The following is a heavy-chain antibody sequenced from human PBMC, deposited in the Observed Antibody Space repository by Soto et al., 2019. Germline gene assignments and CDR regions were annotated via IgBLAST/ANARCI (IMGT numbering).Heavy chain of an antibody. CDR2: FDPEDGET. J-gene: IGHJ6*02. CDR3: ATVSIGEYYYGMDV. D-gene: IGHD3-10*01. CDR1: GYTLTELS. Sequence: ASVKVSCKVSGYTLTELSMHWVRQAPGKGLEWMGGFDPEDGETIYAQKFQGRVTMTEDTSTDTAYMELSSLRSEDTAVYYCATVSIGEYYYGMDVGGQGTTVTVSS. V-gene: IGHV1-24*01.